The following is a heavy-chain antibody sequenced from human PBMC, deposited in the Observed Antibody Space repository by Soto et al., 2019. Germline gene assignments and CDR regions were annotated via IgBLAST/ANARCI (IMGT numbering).Heavy chain of an antibody. D-gene: IGHD3-10*01. CDR1: GYSFTSYW. CDR3: ASAASLYYYGSGSYEGWFDP. CDR2: IYPGDSAT. V-gene: IGHV5-51*01. J-gene: IGHJ5*02. Sequence: GKSLKISCKGSGYSFTSYWIGWVRQMPGKGLEWMGIIYPGDSATRYSPSFQGQVTLSADKSISTAYLQWSSLKASDTAMYYCASAASLYYYGSGSYEGWFDPWGQGTLVTVSS.